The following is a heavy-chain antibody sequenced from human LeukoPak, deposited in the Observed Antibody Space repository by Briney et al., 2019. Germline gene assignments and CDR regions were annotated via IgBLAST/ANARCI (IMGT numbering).Heavy chain of an antibody. V-gene: IGHV3-74*01. Sequence: QSGGSLRLSCAASGFTLSYYWMHWVRQAPGKGLVWVSCINGDGSSTNYADSVKGRFTISRDNAKNTLYLEMNSLRAEDTAVYYCTRDPRNKGFDPWGQGTLVTVPS. CDR2: INGDGSST. D-gene: IGHD1/OR15-1a*01. J-gene: IGHJ5*02. CDR1: GFTLSYYW. CDR3: TRDPRNKGFDP.